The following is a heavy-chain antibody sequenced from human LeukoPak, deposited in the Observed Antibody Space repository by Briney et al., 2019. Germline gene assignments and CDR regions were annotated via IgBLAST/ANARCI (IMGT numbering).Heavy chain of an antibody. CDR1: GGTFSSYA. Sequence: ASVKVSFKASGGTFSSYAISWVRQAPGQGLEWVGGIIPIFGTANYAQKFQGRVTITRNTSISTAYMELSSLRSEDTAVYYCARAHKTSITIFGVVIRYYFDYWGQGTLVTVSS. D-gene: IGHD3-3*01. CDR3: ARAHKTSITIFGVVIRYYFDY. J-gene: IGHJ4*02. CDR2: IIPIFGTA. V-gene: IGHV1-69*05.